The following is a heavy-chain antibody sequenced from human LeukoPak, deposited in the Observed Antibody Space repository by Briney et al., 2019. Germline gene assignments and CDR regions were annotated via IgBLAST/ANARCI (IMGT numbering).Heavy chain of an antibody. CDR2: ISGSGGST. CDR1: GFTFSSYS. V-gene: IGHV3-23*01. Sequence: GGSLRLSCAASGFTFSSYSMNWVRQARGKGLEWVSDISGSGGSTYYADSVKGRFTISRDNSKNTLYLQMNSLRAEDTAVYYCAKEYDILTGYYKDYWGQGTLVTVSS. D-gene: IGHD3-9*01. J-gene: IGHJ4*02. CDR3: AKEYDILTGYYKDY.